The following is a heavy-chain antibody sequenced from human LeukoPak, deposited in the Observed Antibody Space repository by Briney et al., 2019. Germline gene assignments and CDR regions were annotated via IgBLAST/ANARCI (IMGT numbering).Heavy chain of an antibody. J-gene: IGHJ4*02. V-gene: IGHV3-21*06. Sequence: GGSLRLSCAVSGFTFSGYSMNWVRQAPGKGLEWVSFISSSSSYIYYADSVKGRFTISRDNAKNSLFLQMNSLRAEDTAIYYCARGSSSWYYFDYWGQGTLVTISS. CDR3: ARGSSSWYYFDY. CDR2: ISSSSSYI. CDR1: GFTFSGYS. D-gene: IGHD6-13*01.